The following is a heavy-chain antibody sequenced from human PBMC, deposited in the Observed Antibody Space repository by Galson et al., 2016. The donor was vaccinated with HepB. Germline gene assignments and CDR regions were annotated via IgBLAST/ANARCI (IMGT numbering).Heavy chain of an antibody. V-gene: IGHV3-33*01. D-gene: IGHD6-19*01. Sequence: SLRLSCAASGLTFSSYAMHWVRQAPGKGLEWVAIIWSDGNQYLYADSVKGRFTISRDNSKNTLYLQMNSLRAEDTAVYYCARVPSSGWFDYRGQGTLVTVSS. CDR3: ARVPSSGWFDY. J-gene: IGHJ4*02. CDR1: GLTFSSYA. CDR2: IWSDGNQY.